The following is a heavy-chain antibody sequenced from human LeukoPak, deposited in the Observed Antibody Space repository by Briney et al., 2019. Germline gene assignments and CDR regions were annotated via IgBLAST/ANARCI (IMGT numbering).Heavy chain of an antibody. V-gene: IGHV1-2*02. CDR1: GYTLTELS. CDR3: ARDGSSGYYRNNWLDP. CDR2: INPNSGGT. J-gene: IGHJ5*02. D-gene: IGHD3-22*01. Sequence: ASVKVSCKVSGYTLTELSMHWVRQAPGQGLEWMGWINPNSGGTNYAQKFQGRVTMARDTSISTAYMELSRLRSDDMAVYYCARDGSSGYYRNNWLDPWGQGTLVTVSS.